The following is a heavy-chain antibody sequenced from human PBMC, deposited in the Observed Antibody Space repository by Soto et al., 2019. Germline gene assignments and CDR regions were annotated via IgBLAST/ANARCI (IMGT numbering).Heavy chain of an antibody. J-gene: IGHJ3*02. Sequence: PGGSLRLSCAASGFTFSSYGMHWVRQAPGKGLEWVAVIWYDGSSKYYADSVKGRFTISRDNSKNTLYLQMNSLRAEDTAVYYCARDQGYYYDSSGYSFRGAFDIWGQGTMVTVSS. D-gene: IGHD3-22*01. V-gene: IGHV3-33*01. CDR1: GFTFSSYG. CDR2: IWYDGSSK. CDR3: ARDQGYYYDSSGYSFRGAFDI.